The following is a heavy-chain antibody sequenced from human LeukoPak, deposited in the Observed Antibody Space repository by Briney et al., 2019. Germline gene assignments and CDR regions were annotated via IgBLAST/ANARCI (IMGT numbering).Heavy chain of an antibody. CDR1: GYTFTGYY. Sequence: GASVKVSCKASGYTFTGYYMHWVRQAPGQGLEWLGWINPNSDVTRYAQKFQGRVTMTRDTSISTVYMELSRLRSDDTAVYYCARSRESCTGGTCPGDYWGQGTRVTVSA. D-gene: IGHD2-8*02. V-gene: IGHV1-2*02. CDR3: ARSRESCTGGTCPGDY. J-gene: IGHJ4*02. CDR2: INPNSDVT.